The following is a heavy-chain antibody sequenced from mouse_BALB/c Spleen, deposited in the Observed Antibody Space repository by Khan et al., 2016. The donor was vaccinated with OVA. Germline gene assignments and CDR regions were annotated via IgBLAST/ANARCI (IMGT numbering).Heavy chain of an antibody. CDR1: VFNIKDTY. CDR3: ARSGAGLAY. CDR2: IDPANGNT. V-gene: IGHV14-3*02. Sequence: VQLKESGAELVKPGASVKLSCTASVFNIKDTYIHWVKQRPEQGLEWIGRIDPANGNTKYDPKFQGKATITADTSSNTAYLQLSSLTSEDTAVYYCARSGAGLAYWGQGTLVTVSA. J-gene: IGHJ3*01. D-gene: IGHD3-3*01.